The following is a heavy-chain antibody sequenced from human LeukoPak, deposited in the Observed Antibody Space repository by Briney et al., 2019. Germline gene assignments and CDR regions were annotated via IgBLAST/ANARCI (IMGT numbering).Heavy chain of an antibody. J-gene: IGHJ3*01. D-gene: IGHD4-17*01. CDR2: ITGSSSYI. V-gene: IGHV3-23*01. CDR3: AKDPNGDYVGAFDG. Sequence: GGSLRLSCAASGFTFSTYAMSWVRQAPGKGLEWVSSITGSSSYISYADSVKGRFTISRDNSKNTLYLQMNSLRAKDTAVYYCAKDPNGDYVGAFDGWNQGTRVTVSS. CDR1: GFTFSTYA.